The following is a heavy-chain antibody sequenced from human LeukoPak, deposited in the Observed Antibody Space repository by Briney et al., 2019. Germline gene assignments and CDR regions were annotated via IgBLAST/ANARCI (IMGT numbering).Heavy chain of an antibody. Sequence: SSETLSLTCTVSGGSISSGSYYWSWIRQPAGKGLEWIGRIYTSGSTNYNPSLKSRVTISVDTSKNQFSLKLSSVTAADTAVYYCARAVDFWSGYSNGGFDPWGQGTLVTVSS. CDR2: IYTSGST. CDR1: GGSISSGSYY. J-gene: IGHJ5*02. V-gene: IGHV4-61*02. D-gene: IGHD3-3*01. CDR3: ARAVDFWSGYSNGGFDP.